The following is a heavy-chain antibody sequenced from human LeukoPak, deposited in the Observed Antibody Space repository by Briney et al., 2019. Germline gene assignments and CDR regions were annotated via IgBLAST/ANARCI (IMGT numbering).Heavy chain of an antibody. CDR1: GFTFRSYA. CDR2: ISGTGDSP. Sequence: PGGSLRLSCAASGFTFRSYAMNWVRQAPGKGLEWVSAISGTGDSPNYADSVKGRFTISRDNSKNTLYLQMNSLRAEDTAFYYCAKDIGWFDPWGQGTLVTVSS. J-gene: IGHJ5*02. CDR3: AKDIGWFDP. V-gene: IGHV3-23*01.